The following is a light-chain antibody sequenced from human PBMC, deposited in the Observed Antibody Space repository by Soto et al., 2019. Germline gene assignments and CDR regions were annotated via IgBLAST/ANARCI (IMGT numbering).Light chain of an antibody. Sequence: DIPMTQSPSSLSASVGDRVTITCRASQSISSYLNWYQQKPGKAPKLLIYAASSLQSGVPSRFSGSGSGTDFTLTISSLQPEDFATYYCQQSYSTLPYTLGQGTKLEIK. V-gene: IGKV1-39*01. CDR1: QSISSY. J-gene: IGKJ2*01. CDR3: QQSYSTLPYT. CDR2: AAS.